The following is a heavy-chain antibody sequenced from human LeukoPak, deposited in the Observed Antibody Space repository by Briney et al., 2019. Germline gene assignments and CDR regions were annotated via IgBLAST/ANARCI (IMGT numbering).Heavy chain of an antibody. J-gene: IGHJ5*02. Sequence: PSETLSLTCTVSGGSISSYYWSWIRQPPGKGLEWLGEVNHRGSTNYKLSLKSRLTISVDTSRKEISLKLTSVTAADTAIYYCARVDIVTTDYFDPWGQGTLVTVSS. D-gene: IGHD5-12*01. CDR2: VNHRGST. V-gene: IGHV4-34*01. CDR3: ARVDIVTTDYFDP. CDR1: GGSISSYY.